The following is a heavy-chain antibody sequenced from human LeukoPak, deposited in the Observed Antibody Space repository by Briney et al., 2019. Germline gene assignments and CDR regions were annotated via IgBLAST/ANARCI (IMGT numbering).Heavy chain of an antibody. CDR1: GYTFTSYD. D-gene: IGHD3-10*01. CDR3: ARKGQYYGSGSYMYYYYGMDV. V-gene: IGHV1-8*01. Sequence: GASVKVSCKASGYTFTSYDINWVRQATGQGLEWMGWMNPNSGNTGYARKFQGRVTMTRNTSISTAYMELSSLRSEDTAVYYCARKGQYYGSGSYMYYYYGMDVWGQGTTVTVSS. J-gene: IGHJ6*02. CDR2: MNPNSGNT.